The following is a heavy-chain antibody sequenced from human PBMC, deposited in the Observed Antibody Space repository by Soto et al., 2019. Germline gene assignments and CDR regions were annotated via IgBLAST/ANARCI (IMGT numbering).Heavy chain of an antibody. CDR2: ISTYNGDT. J-gene: IGHJ6*02. D-gene: IGHD1-26*01. V-gene: IGHV1-18*01. CDR1: GYTFTTSG. CDR3: ARQGSWPYYYYGLDV. Sequence: QVQLVQSGPEVRKPGASVKVSCEASGYTFTTSGISWVRQVPGHGLEWMGWISTYNGDTNSAQNFQGRVLMTADTSTGTAYMELMSLKSDDTAVYYCARQGSWPYYYYGLDVWGQGTTVTVSS.